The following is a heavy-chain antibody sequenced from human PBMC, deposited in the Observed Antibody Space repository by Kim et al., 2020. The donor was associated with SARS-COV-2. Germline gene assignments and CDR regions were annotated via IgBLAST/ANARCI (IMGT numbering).Heavy chain of an antibody. D-gene: IGHD3-10*01. Sequence: SETLSLTCAVYGGSFSGYYWSWIRQPPGKGLEWIGEINHSGSTNYNPSLKSRVTISVDTSKNQFSLKLSSVTAADTAVYYCARGKSGYYYGSGSRSDPWG. V-gene: IGHV4-34*01. J-gene: IGHJ5*02. CDR3: ARGKSGYYYGSGSRSDP. CDR1: GGSFSGYY. CDR2: INHSGST.